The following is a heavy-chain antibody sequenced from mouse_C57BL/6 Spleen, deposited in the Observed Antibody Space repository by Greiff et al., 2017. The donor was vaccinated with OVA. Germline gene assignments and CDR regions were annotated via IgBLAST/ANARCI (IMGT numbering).Heavy chain of an antibody. J-gene: IGHJ2*01. V-gene: IGHV5-4*01. D-gene: IGHD2-2*01. CDR1: GFTFSSYA. CDR2: ISDGGSYT. CDR3: ARDPGYDFDY. Sequence: EVQGVESGGGLVKPGGSLKLSCAASGFTFSSYAMSWVRQTPEKRLEWVATISDGGSYTYSPDNVKGRFTISRDNSKNNLYLQMSHLKSEDTAMYYCARDPGYDFDYWGQGTTLTVSS.